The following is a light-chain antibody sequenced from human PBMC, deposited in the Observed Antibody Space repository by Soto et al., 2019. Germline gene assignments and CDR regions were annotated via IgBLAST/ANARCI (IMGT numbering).Light chain of an antibody. V-gene: IGKV3-15*01. CDR1: QDVATN. CDR3: HLATSGLRT. Sequence: IVMTQSPATLSMSPGDIATLSCRASQDVATNVAWYQQKPGQAPRLLIYGASIRATGVPARFSGSGSGTEFTLTIDSLQSEDFAVFYCHLATSGLRTFGRGTRVEV. CDR2: GAS. J-gene: IGKJ1*01.